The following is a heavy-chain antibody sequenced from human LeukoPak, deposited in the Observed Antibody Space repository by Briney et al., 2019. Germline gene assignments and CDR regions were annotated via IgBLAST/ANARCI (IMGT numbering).Heavy chain of an antibody. CDR1: GYTFTSYG. CDR2: ISAYNGNT. V-gene: IGHV1-18*01. CDR3: ARVRLAYYYDSSGYYPPDY. J-gene: IGHJ4*02. D-gene: IGHD3-22*01. Sequence: ASVKVSCKASGYTFTSYGISWVRQAPGQGLERMGWISAYNGNTNYAQKLQGRVTMTTDTSTSTAYMELRSLRSDDTAVYYCARVRLAYYYDSSGYYPPDYWGQGTLVTVSS.